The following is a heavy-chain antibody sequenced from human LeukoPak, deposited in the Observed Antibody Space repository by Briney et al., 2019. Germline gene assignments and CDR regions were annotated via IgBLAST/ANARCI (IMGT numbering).Heavy chain of an antibody. J-gene: IGHJ4*02. V-gene: IGHV3-66*01. CDR2: IYSGGNT. CDR3: ARGIAAAGIVGVFDY. D-gene: IGHD6-13*01. CDR1: GFSVSSNH. Sequence: GGSLGLSCAASGFSVSSNHMSWVRQAPGKGLEWASVIYSGGNTHYADSVKGRFTISRDNSKNTLYLQMNSLRAEDTAVYYCARGIAAAGIVGVFDYWGQGTLVTVSS.